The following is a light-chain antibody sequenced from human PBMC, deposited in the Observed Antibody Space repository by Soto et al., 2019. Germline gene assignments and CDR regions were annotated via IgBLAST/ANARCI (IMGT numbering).Light chain of an antibody. V-gene: IGKV1-5*01. CDR3: QQYTNTNNPWM. Sequence: DIQMTQSPSTLSGSVGDRVTITCRASQSINTWLAWYQQKPGKAPKLLVYDASTWQSGGASRFSGSGSGTEFTLIISGLQPDDSATYYCQQYTNTNNPWMFGQGTKVDIK. J-gene: IGKJ1*01. CDR2: DAS. CDR1: QSINTW.